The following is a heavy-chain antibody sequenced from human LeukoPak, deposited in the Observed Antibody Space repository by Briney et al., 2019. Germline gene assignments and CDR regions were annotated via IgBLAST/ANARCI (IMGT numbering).Heavy chain of an antibody. CDR2: IIPIFGTA. V-gene: IGHV1-69*01. CDR1: GGTFSSYA. CDR3: ASSPLGIQLRYFDY. D-gene: IGHD7-27*01. Sequence: GSSVKVSCKASGGTFSSYAISWVRQAPGQGLEWMGGIIPIFGTANYAQKFQGRVTITADESTSTAYMELSSLRSEDTAVYYCASSPLGIQLRYFDYWGQGTLVTVSS. J-gene: IGHJ4*02.